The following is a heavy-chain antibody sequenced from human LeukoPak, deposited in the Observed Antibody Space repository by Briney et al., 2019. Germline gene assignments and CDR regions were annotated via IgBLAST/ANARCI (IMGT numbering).Heavy chain of an antibody. J-gene: IGHJ6*03. D-gene: IGHD2-8*01. Sequence: SEPLSLTCAVYGGSFSGYYWSWLRQPPGKGLEWIGEINHSGSTNYNPSLKSRVTISVDTSKNQFSLKLTSVTAADTAVYYCAREAGLIYFYYIDVWGKGTPVTVSS. CDR1: GGSFSGYY. CDR2: INHSGST. V-gene: IGHV4-34*01. CDR3: AREAGLIYFYYIDV.